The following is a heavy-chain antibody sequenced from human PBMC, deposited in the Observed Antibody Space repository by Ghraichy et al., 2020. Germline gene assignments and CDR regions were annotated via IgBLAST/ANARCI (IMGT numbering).Heavy chain of an antibody. Sequence: SQTLSLTCTVSGGSISSSDYYWSWIRQPPGKGLEWIGYIHHGGNTYYNPSLKSRVTMSVDTSKNQFSLKLNSVTAADTAVYHCAREALRDCGGGSCYSGPFDSWGQGTLVTVSS. J-gene: IGHJ4*02. CDR1: GGSISSSDYY. CDR2: IHHGGNT. V-gene: IGHV4-30-4*01. CDR3: AREALRDCGGGSCYSGPFDS. D-gene: IGHD2-15*01.